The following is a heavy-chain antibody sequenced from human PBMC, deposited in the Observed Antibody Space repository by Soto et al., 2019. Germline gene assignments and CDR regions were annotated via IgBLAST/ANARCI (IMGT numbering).Heavy chain of an antibody. J-gene: IGHJ5*02. D-gene: IGHD6-13*01. CDR2: ISCSGTTQ. Sequence: GGSLRLSCAASGFTFSDYGMHWVRQAPGKGPEWLAVISCSGTTQYYADSVKGRFTISRDNSKNTLYLQMNSLRAEDTAVYYCAKGDHSSSWRLGWFDPWGQGSLVIVSS. CDR3: AKGDHSSSWRLGWFDP. CDR1: GFTFSDYG. V-gene: IGHV3-30*18.